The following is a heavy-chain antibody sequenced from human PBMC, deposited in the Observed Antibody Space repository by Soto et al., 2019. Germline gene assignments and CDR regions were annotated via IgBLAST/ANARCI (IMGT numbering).Heavy chain of an antibody. J-gene: IGHJ3*02. CDR3: ARRVPYTGGDAFDI. Sequence: GASVKVSCKASGYTFTSYGISWVRQAPGQGLEWMGWIGAYNGNTNYAQKLQGRVTMTTDTSTSTAYMELRSLRSDDTAVYYCARRVPYTGGDAFDIWGQGTMVTVSS. CDR2: IGAYNGNT. D-gene: IGHD1-1*01. CDR1: GYTFTSYG. V-gene: IGHV1-18*01.